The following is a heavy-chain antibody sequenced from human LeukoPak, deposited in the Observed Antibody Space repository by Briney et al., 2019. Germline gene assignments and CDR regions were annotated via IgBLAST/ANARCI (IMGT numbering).Heavy chain of an antibody. Sequence: QTGGSLRLSCAASGFTFSSYAMSWVRQAPGKGPEWVSAISGSGGSTYYADSVKGRFAISRDNSKNTLFLQMNSLRVEDTAVYYCAKMGLKQWPYNYFDYWGQGTLVTVSS. CDR2: ISGSGGST. V-gene: IGHV3-23*01. CDR3: AKMGLKQWPYNYFDY. J-gene: IGHJ4*02. D-gene: IGHD6-19*01. CDR1: GFTFSSYA.